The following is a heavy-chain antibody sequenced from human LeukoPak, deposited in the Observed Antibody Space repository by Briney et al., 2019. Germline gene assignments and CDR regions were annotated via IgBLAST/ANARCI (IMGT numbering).Heavy chain of an antibody. Sequence: PSETLSLTCTVSGGSVSSGSYYWSWIRQPLGKGLEWIGYIYYSGSTNYNPSLKSRVTISVDTSKNQFSLKLSSVTAADTAVYYCAREGATVTTHSSYGMDVWGQGTTVTVSS. CDR1: GGSVSSGSYY. CDR3: AREGATVTTHSSYGMDV. CDR2: IYYSGST. J-gene: IGHJ6*02. V-gene: IGHV4-61*01. D-gene: IGHD4-17*01.